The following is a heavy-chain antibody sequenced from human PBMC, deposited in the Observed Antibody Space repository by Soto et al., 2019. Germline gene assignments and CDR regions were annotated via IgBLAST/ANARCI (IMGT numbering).Heavy chain of an antibody. CDR2: IYYSGST. Sequence: QVQLQESGPGLVKPSETLSLTCTVSGGSISSYYWSWIRQPPGKGLEWIGYIYYSGSTNYNPSLTSRVTISVHTSKNQFSLKLSSVTAADTAVYYCARRYGGTFDYWGQGTLVTVSS. V-gene: IGHV4-59*08. D-gene: IGHD2-15*01. J-gene: IGHJ4*02. CDR3: ARRYGGTFDY. CDR1: GGSISSYY.